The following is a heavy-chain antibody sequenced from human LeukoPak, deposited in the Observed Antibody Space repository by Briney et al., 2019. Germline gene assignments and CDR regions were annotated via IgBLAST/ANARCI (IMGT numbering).Heavy chain of an antibody. V-gene: IGHV3-30*02. Sequence: GGSLTLSCATSGFTLSIYGMHWVRQAPGKGREWVAFIRYDGTNTYYADCVKGRLTISRENSNNMVYRQMNSLRAEDTAVLYCSKVGSGWYQIDYWGQGTLVTVSS. D-gene: IGHD6-19*01. CDR3: SKVGSGWYQIDY. CDR1: GFTLSIYG. CDR2: IRYDGTNT. J-gene: IGHJ4*02.